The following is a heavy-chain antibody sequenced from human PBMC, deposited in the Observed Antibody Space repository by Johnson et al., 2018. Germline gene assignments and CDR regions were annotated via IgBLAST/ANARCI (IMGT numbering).Heavy chain of an antibody. D-gene: IGHD3-3*01. CDR1: GFSFDDYA. CDR2: ISWKRGSI. CDR3: TRDDFWSGYWIRTRDFQH. V-gene: IGHV3-9*01. Sequence: VQSGRSLRLSCAASGFSFDDYAMHWVRQAPGKGLEWVSGISWKRGSIGYADSVKGRFTISRDNAKNSLYLQMNSLKTEDTAVYYCTRDDFWSGYWIRTRDFQHWGQGTLVTVSS. J-gene: IGHJ1*01.